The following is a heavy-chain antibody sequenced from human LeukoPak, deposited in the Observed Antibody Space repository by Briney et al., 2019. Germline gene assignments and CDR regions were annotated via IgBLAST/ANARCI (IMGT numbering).Heavy chain of an antibody. CDR3: AKVLGSSSWFHAYNWFDP. CDR1: GFTFSSYA. CDR2: ISGSGGSA. J-gene: IGHJ5*02. D-gene: IGHD6-13*01. V-gene: IGHV3-23*01. Sequence: PGGSLRLSCAASGFTFSSYAMSWVRQAPGKGLKWVSAISGSGGSAYYADSVKGRFTISRDNSKNTLYLQMNSLRAEDTAVYYCAKVLGSSSWFHAYNWFDPWGQGTLVTVSS.